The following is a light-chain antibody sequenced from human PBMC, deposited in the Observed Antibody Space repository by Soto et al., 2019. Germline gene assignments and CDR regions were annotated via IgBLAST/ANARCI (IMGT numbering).Light chain of an antibody. CDR2: LGS. CDR1: QSLLHSNGYNY. V-gene: IGKV2-28*01. J-gene: IGKJ1*01. CDR3: MQALQTPPT. Sequence: DIVMTQSPLSLPVTPGEPASISCRSSQSLLHSNGYNYLDWYLQKPGQSPQLLIYLGSSRASGVPDRFSGGGSGTDFTLKISRVEAEDVGIHYCMQALQTPPTFGQGTKVEIK.